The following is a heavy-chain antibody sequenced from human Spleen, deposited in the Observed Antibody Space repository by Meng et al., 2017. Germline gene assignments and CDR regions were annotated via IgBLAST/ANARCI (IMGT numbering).Heavy chain of an antibody. V-gene: IGHV1-2*06. J-gene: IGHJ4*02. D-gene: IGHD6-6*01. Sequence: QVQLVQSGAEVKKPGTSVKVSCTASGYTFTDFYLDWVRQAPGKGLEWMGRINPHSGATNYAQKFQGSVTMTRDTSSTTVYMELSRLRSDDTAVYYCARATVAAGPPFYFDGWGQGTLVTVSS. CDR3: ARATVAAGPPFYFDG. CDR2: INPHSGAT. CDR1: GYTFTDFY.